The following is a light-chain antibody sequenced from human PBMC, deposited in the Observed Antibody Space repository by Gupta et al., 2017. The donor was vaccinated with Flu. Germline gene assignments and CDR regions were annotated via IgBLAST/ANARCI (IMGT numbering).Light chain of an antibody. Sequence: EIVLTQSPATLSLSPGERATLSCRASQSVSSYLAWYQQKPGQAPRLLIYDASNRATGIPARSSGSGSGTDFTLTISSLEPEDFAVYYCQQRSRWPPITFGQGTRLEIK. J-gene: IGKJ5*01. V-gene: IGKV3-11*01. CDR2: DAS. CDR3: QQRSRWPPIT. CDR1: QSVSSY.